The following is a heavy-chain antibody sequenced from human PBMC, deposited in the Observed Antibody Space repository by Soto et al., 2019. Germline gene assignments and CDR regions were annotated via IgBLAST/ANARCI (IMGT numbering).Heavy chain of an antibody. CDR1: GGSISSSSYY. D-gene: IGHD6-19*01. J-gene: IGHJ4*02. Sequence: PSDTLSLTCIVAGGSISSSSYYWGCIRQPPGKGLEWIGSIYYSGSTYYNPSVKSRVTISVDTSKNQFSLKLSSVTAADAAVYYCARVGSSGWSPDYWGPGTLVTVSS. V-gene: IGHV4-39*07. CDR3: ARVGSSGWSPDY. CDR2: IYYSGST.